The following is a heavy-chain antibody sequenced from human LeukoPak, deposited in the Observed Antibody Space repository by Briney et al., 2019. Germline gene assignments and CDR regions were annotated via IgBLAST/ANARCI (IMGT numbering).Heavy chain of an antibody. CDR1: GFTVSSNY. J-gene: IGHJ3*02. CDR2: IYSGGST. Sequence: GGSLRLSCAASGFTVSSNYMSWVRQAPGKGLEWVSVIYSGGSTYYADSVKGRFTISRENAKNSLSLQMNSLRAGDTAVYYCARRRYGLGSYSDAFDIWGQGTMVTVSS. CDR3: ARRRYGLGSYSDAFDI. V-gene: IGHV3-66*01. D-gene: IGHD3-10*01.